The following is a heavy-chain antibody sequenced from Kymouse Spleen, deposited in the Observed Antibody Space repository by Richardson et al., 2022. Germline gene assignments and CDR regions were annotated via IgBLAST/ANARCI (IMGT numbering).Heavy chain of an antibody. Sequence: QVQLQESGPGLVKPSETLSLTCTVSGGSVSSGSYYWSWIRQPPGKGLEWIGYIYYSGSTNYNPSLKSRVTISVDTSKNQFSLKLSSVTAADTAVYYCAAITGTTGYWGQGTLVTVSS. CDR1: GGSVSSGSYY. V-gene: IGHV4-61*01. J-gene: IGHJ4*02. CDR3: AAITGTTGY. CDR2: IYYSGST. D-gene: IGHD1-7*01.